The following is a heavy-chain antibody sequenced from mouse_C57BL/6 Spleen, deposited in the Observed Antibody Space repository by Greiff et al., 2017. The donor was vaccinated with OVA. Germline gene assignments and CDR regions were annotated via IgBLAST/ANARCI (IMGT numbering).Heavy chain of an antibody. CDR1: GYTFTDYY. CDR3: ARSGYGNPAWFAY. Sequence: QVQLQQSGAELVRPGASVKLSCKASGYTFTDYYINWVKQRPGQGLEWIARIYPGSGNTYYNEKFKGKATLTAEKSSSTAYMQLSSLTSEDSAVYFCARSGYGNPAWFAYWGQGTLVTVSA. J-gene: IGHJ3*01. D-gene: IGHD2-1*01. CDR2: IYPGSGNT. V-gene: IGHV1-76*01.